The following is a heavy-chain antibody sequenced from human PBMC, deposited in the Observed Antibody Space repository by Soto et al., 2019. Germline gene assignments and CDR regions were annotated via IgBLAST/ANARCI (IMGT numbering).Heavy chain of an antibody. CDR1: GGSISSYY. Sequence: SETLSLTCTVSGGSISSYYWRWIRQPPGKGLEWIGYIYYSGSTNYNPSLKSRVTISVDTSKNQFSLKLSSVTAADTAVYYCARQGGYDTYYFDYWGQGTLVTVPQ. V-gene: IGHV4-59*08. D-gene: IGHD5-12*01. CDR2: IYYSGST. J-gene: IGHJ4*02. CDR3: ARQGGYDTYYFDY.